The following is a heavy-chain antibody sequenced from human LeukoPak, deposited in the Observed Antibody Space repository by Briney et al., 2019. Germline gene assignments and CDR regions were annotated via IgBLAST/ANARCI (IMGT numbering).Heavy chain of an antibody. CDR2: IYSSGST. Sequence: SETLSLTCTVSAGSVSGYYWTWIRQPPGEGLEWIGDIYSSGSTNYNPSLKSRVTISVDTSKNQFSLKLSSVTAADTAVYYCARHGPGGYSEAFDPWGQGTLVTVSS. CDR1: AGSVSGYY. D-gene: IGHD6-13*01. J-gene: IGHJ5*02. V-gene: IGHV4-4*09. CDR3: ARHGPGGYSEAFDP.